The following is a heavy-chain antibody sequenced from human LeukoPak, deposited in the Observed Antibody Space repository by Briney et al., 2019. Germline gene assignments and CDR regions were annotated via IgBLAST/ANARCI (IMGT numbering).Heavy chain of an antibody. CDR1: GYSFTGYY. V-gene: IGHV1-2*02. CDR2: INPNSGGT. J-gene: IGHJ3*02. D-gene: IGHD6-6*01. Sequence: ASVKVSRKASGYSFTGYYMHWVRQAPGQGLEWMGWINPNSGGTNYAQKFQGRVTMTRDTSISTAYMELSRLRSDDTAVYYCARDPGGSSSNAFDIWGQGTMVTVSS. CDR3: ARDPGGSSSNAFDI.